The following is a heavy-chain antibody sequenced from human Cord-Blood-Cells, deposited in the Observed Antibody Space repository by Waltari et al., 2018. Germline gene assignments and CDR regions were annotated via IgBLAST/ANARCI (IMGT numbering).Heavy chain of an antibody. CDR3: ALTGTSDYPHYFDY. V-gene: IGHV1-69*10. CDR1: GGTFSSHA. Sequence: QVQLVQSGAEVKKPGSSVKVSCKASGGTFSSHAISRVRQAPGQGLEWMGGIIPILGIANYAQKFQGRVTITADKSTSTAYMELSSLRSEDTAEYYCALTGTSDYPHYFDYWGQGTLVTVSS. D-gene: IGHD4-17*01. J-gene: IGHJ4*02. CDR2: IIPILGIA.